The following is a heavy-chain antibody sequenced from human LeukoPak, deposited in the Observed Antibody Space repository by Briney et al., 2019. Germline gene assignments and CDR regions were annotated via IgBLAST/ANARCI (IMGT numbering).Heavy chain of an antibody. J-gene: IGHJ3*02. V-gene: IGHV4-34*01. CDR1: GGSINNYY. CDR2: INHSGST. Sequence: SETLSLTCTVSGGSINNYYWSWIRQPPGKGLEWIGEINHSGSTNYNPSLKSRVTISVDTSKNQFSLKLSSVTAADTAVYYCGAFDIWGQGTMVTVSS. CDR3: GAFDI.